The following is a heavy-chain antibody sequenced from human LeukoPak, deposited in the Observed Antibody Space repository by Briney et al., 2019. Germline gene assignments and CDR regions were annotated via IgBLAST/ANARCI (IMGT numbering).Heavy chain of an antibody. Sequence: SETLSLTCTVSGGSISSYYWSWIRQPPGKGLEWIGHIYYSGNTNYNPSLKTRVTISVDTSKNQFSLKLSSVTAADTAMYYCARERNEWRDGYNLDYYYYMDVWGKGTTVTVSS. CDR3: ARERNEWRDGYNLDYYYYMDV. J-gene: IGHJ6*03. D-gene: IGHD5-24*01. CDR2: IYYSGNT. V-gene: IGHV4-59*01. CDR1: GGSISSYY.